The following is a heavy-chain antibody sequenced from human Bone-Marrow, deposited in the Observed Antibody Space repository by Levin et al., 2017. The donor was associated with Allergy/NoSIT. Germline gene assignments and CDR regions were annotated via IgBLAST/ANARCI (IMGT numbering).Heavy chain of an antibody. CDR2: INPNSGGT. D-gene: IGHD6-13*01. J-gene: IGHJ4*02. CDR3: ARATGIIAAAGTGEYYFDY. CDR1: GYTFTGYY. Sequence: ASVKVSCKASGYTFTGYYMHWVRQAPGQGLEWMGWINPNSGGTNYAQKFQGRVTMTRDTSISTAYMELSRLRSDDTAVYYCARATGIIAAAGTGEYYFDYWGQGTLVTVSS. V-gene: IGHV1-2*02.